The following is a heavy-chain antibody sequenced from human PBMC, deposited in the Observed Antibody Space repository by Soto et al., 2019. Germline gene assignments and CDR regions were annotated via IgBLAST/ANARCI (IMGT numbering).Heavy chain of an antibody. CDR3: TKNSDYALDY. CDR1: GGSVSNNNW. D-gene: IGHD5-12*01. V-gene: IGHV4-4*02. CDR2: IHHSGGT. Sequence: QVQLQESGPGLVKPSGTLSLSCAVSGGSVSNNNWWRWVRQSPGNGLEWIGEIHHSGGTSYNPSLESRATLSVDKSKNELSLRLNYVIAADTAVYYCTKNSDYALDYWGLGILVTVSS. J-gene: IGHJ4*02.